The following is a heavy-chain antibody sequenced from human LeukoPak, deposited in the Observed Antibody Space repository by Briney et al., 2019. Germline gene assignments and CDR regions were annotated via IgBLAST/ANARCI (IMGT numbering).Heavy chain of an antibody. J-gene: IGHJ4*02. D-gene: IGHD1-1*01. V-gene: IGHV4-59*01. CDR3: ARGTGNWNYGV. CDR2: IYYSGST. CDR1: GGSISSYY. Sequence: SETLSLTCTVSGGSISSYYWSWIRQPPGKGLEWIGYIYYSGSTNYNPSLKSRVTISVDRPNNKFSLKLRSVSAADTAVYYCARGTGNWNYGVWGRGTLVIVSS.